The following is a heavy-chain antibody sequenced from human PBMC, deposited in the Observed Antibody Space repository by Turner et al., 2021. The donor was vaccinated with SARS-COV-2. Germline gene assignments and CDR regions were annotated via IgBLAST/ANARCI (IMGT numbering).Heavy chain of an antibody. V-gene: IGHV3-13*04. CDR3: ARAKFRGLISWFDP. J-gene: IGHJ5*02. CDR2: VGTAGDT. D-gene: IGHD3-10*01. CDR1: GFTFSNYD. Sequence: EMQLVESGGGLVQPGGSLRLSCAASGFTFSNYDMHWVRQATGKGLEWVSAVGTAGDTYYPGSVKGRFTISRENGKNSLYLQMNSLRAGDTAVYYCARAKFRGLISWFDPWGQGTLVTVSS.